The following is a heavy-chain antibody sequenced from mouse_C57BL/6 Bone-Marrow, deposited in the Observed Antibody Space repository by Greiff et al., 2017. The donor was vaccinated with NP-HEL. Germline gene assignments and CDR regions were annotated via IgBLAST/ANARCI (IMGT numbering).Heavy chain of an antibody. CDR2: IDPEDGET. V-gene: IGHV14-2*01. CDR1: GFNIKDYY. D-gene: IGHD1-1*01. J-gene: IGHJ1*03. CDR3: APFITTVVAPYWYFDV. Sequence: VQLKESGAELVKPGASVKLSCTASGFNIKDYYMHWVKQRTEQGLEWIGRIDPEDGETKYAPKFQGKATITADTSSNTAYLQLSSLTSEDTAVYYCAPFITTVVAPYWYFDVWGTGTTVTVSS.